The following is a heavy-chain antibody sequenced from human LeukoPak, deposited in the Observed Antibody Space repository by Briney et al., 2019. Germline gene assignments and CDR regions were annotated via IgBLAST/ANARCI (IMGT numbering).Heavy chain of an antibody. D-gene: IGHD3-22*01. Sequence: ASVKVSCKASGYTFTSYGISWVRQAPGQGLEWMGWISAYNGNTNYAQKLQGRVTMTTDTSTSTAYMELRSLRSDDTAVYYCARDGARYDRRGYYGAIDILIQGSMVIVAS. CDR3: ARDGARYDRRGYYGAIDI. CDR1: GYTFTSYG. J-gene: IGHJ3*02. V-gene: IGHV1-18*01. CDR2: ISAYNGNT.